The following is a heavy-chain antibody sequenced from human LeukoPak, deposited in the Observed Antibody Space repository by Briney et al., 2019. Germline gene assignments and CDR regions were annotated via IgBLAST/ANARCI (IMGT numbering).Heavy chain of an antibody. J-gene: IGHJ4*02. D-gene: IGHD3-9*01. CDR2: VEHDGYGT. CDR3: ARGFTYYDILTGYSYYFDY. V-gene: IGHV3-74*01. CDR1: GFPFTSYW. Sequence: GGSLRLSCAASGFPFTSYWMHWVRQPPGKGLVWVGRVEHDGYGTAYADSVKGRFTISRDNAKNTLYLQMNSLRAEDTAVYYCARGFTYYDILTGYSYYFDYWGQGTLVTVSS.